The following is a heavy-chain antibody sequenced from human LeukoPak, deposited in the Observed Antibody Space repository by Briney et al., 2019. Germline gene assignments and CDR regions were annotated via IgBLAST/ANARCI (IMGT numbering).Heavy chain of an antibody. CDR3: ARMKCISTTCPSRYVMDV. D-gene: IGHD2-2*01. J-gene: IGHJ6*02. Sequence: SETLSLTCSVSGGSISSYYWSWIRQPPGKGLEYIGYIYYSGSTNYNPSLKSRVTISVDTSKDQFSLNLTSVTTADTAVYYCARMKCISTTCPSRYVMDVWGQGTTVTVSS. CDR2: IYYSGST. CDR1: GGSISSYY. V-gene: IGHV4-59*01.